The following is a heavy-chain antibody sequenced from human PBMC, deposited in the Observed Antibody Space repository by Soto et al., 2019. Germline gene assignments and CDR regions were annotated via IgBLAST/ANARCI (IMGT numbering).Heavy chain of an antibody. J-gene: IGHJ6*02. CDR2: MNPNSGNT. Sequence: QVQLVQSGAEVKKPGASVKVSCKASGYTFTSYDINWVRQATGQGLEWMGWMNPNSGNTGYAQKFQGRVTMTRNTSISTAYMELRSLRSEDTAVYYCAREGEYYDFWSGSNYYYGMDVWGQGTTVTVSS. V-gene: IGHV1-8*01. D-gene: IGHD3-3*01. CDR3: AREGEYYDFWSGSNYYYGMDV. CDR1: GYTFTSYD.